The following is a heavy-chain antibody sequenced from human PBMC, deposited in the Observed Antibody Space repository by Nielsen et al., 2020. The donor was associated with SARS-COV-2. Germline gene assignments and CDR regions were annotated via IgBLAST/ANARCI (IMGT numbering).Heavy chain of an antibody. CDR3: ARTASGSYFGGFDY. J-gene: IGHJ4*02. V-gene: IGHV3-30-3*01. D-gene: IGHD1-26*01. Sequence: GESLKISCAASGFTFSSYAMHWVRQAPSKGLEWVAVISYDGSNKYYADSVKGRFTISRDNSKNTLYLQMNSLRAEDTAVYYCARTASGSYFGGFDYWGQGTLVTVSS. CDR1: GFTFSSYA. CDR2: ISYDGSNK.